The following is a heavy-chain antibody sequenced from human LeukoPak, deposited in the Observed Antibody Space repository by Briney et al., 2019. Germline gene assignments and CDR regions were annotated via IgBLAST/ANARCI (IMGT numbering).Heavy chain of an antibody. CDR1: GFTFSSYS. CDR3: ARGAHIVVTPAAQARPGPSGVDY. Sequence: GGSLRLSCAASGFTFSSYSINWVRQAPGKGLEWVSTISSGSSYIYYADSVKGRFTISRDNAKNSLDLQMSSLRAEDTAVYYCARGAHIVVTPAAQARPGPSGVDYWGQGTLVTVSS. CDR2: ISSGSSYI. J-gene: IGHJ4*02. V-gene: IGHV3-21*06. D-gene: IGHD2-2*01.